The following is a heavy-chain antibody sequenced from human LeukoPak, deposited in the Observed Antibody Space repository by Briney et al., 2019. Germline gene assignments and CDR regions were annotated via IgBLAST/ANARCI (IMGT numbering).Heavy chain of an antibody. D-gene: IGHD6-13*01. CDR1: GYTFTGYY. J-gene: IGHJ4*02. CDR2: INPNSGGT. Sequence: ASVTVSCKASGYTFTGYYMHWVRQAPGQGLEWMGWINPNSGGTNYAQKFQGRVTMTRDTSISTAYMELSRLRSDDTAVYYCARPSIAAAGTVDYWGQGTLVTVSS. V-gene: IGHV1-2*02. CDR3: ARPSIAAAGTVDY.